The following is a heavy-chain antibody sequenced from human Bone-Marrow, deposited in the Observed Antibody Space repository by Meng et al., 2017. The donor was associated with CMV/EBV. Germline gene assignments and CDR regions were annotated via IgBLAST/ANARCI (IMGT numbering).Heavy chain of an antibody. Sequence: GGSLRLSCAASGFTFDGYAMNWVRQAPGKGLEWVSAIYSGGSSTYDADSVKGRFTISRDNSKNTLYLQMNSLGAEDTAVYYCARDQYYYDSSGSPTATYYYYGIDVWGQGTTVTVSS. CDR2: IYSGGSST. CDR3: ARDQYYYDSSGSPTATYYYYGIDV. D-gene: IGHD3-22*01. CDR1: GFTFDGYA. J-gene: IGHJ6*02. V-gene: IGHV3-23*03.